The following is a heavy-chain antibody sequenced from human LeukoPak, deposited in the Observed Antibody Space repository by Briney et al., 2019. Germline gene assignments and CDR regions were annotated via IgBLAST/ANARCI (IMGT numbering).Heavy chain of an antibody. CDR3: ARDKSRGDDGFDP. J-gene: IGHJ5*02. V-gene: IGHV4-39*07. CDR1: GGSISSSSYY. D-gene: IGHD2-21*02. Sequence: SETLSLTCTVSGGSISSSSYYWGWIRQPPGRGLEWIGSIYYSGTTFHNPSLKGRVTISVDTSKNQFSLKMRSVTAADTAVYFCARDKSRGDDGFDPWGQGTLVTVSS. CDR2: IYYSGTT.